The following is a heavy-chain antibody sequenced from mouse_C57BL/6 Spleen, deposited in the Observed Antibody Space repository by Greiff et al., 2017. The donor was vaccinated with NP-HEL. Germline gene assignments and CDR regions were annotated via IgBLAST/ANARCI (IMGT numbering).Heavy chain of an antibody. Sequence: QVQLQQPGAELVKPGASVKLSCKASGYTFTSYWMHWVKQRPGQGLAWIGMIHPNSGSTNYNEKFKSKATLTVDKSSSTAYMQLSSLTSEDSAVYYCARRADSHWYFDVWGTGTTVTVSS. V-gene: IGHV1-64*01. D-gene: IGHD2-12*01. CDR3: ARRADSHWYFDV. CDR1: GYTFTSYW. J-gene: IGHJ1*03. CDR2: IHPNSGST.